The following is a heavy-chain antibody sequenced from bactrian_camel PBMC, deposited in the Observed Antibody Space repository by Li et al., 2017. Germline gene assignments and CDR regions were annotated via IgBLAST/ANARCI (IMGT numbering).Heavy chain of an antibody. V-gene: IGHV3-2*01. CDR3: ARDPYAFGYDGYCIRRQYEN. J-gene: IGHJ4*01. D-gene: IGHD2*01. CDR1: GVMFYSHC. Sequence: QVQLVESGGGFVQAGGSLRLSCAAPGVMFYSHCMGWFRQSPGKERERVATIARDSSRVNYADSVKGRFTISRDDAKKTLSLQMNNLKPEDTGMYFCARDPYAFGYDGYCIRRQYENWGQGTQVTVS. CDR2: IARDSSRV.